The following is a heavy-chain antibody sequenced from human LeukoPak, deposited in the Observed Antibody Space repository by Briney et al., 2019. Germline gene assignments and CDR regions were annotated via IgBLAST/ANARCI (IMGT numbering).Heavy chain of an antibody. V-gene: IGHV3-7*01. Sequence: GGSLRLSCAASGFTFSDYWMSWVRQAPGRGLEWVANMNQDGSEKCYVDSLRGRFTISRDNARNLLFLDMNNLRVEDTAVYYCARDGAMIRYGGQDVWGQGTTVTV. CDR1: GFTFSDYW. CDR3: ARDGAMIRYGGQDV. CDR2: MNQDGSEK. J-gene: IGHJ6*02. D-gene: IGHD3-16*01.